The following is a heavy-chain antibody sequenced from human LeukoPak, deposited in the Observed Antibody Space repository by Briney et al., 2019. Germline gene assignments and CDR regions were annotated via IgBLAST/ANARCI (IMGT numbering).Heavy chain of an antibody. CDR2: IYYSGST. V-gene: IGHV4-59*01. D-gene: IGHD3-10*01. CDR1: GGSISSYY. CDR3: ARAFMVRGVHWFDP. J-gene: IGHJ5*02. Sequence: SETLSLTCTVSGGSISSYYWSWIRQPPGKGLEWIGYIYYSGSTNYNPSLKSRVTISVDTSKNQFSLKLSSVTAADTAVYYCARAFMVRGVHWFDPWGQGTLVTVSS.